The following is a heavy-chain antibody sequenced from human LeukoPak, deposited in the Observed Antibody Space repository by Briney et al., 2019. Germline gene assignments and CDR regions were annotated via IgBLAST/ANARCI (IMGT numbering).Heavy chain of an antibody. Sequence: ASVKVSCKASGGTFSSYAISWVRQAPGQGLEWMGRIIPILGIANYAQKFQGRVTITADKPTSTAYMELSSLRSEDTAVYYCARAGDDYGGNSDYWGQGTLVTVSS. CDR2: IIPILGIA. CDR1: GGTFSSYA. D-gene: IGHD4-23*01. CDR3: ARAGDDYGGNSDY. J-gene: IGHJ4*02. V-gene: IGHV1-69*04.